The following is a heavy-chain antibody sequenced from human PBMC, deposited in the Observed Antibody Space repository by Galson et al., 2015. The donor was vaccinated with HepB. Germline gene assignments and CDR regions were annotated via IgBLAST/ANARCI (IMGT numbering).Heavy chain of an antibody. V-gene: IGHV3-7*01. Sequence: SLRLSCAASGFSFSSYWMNWVRQMPGRGLEWVANIKEDGSMKYYVDSVKGRFTISRDNAKNSMYLQMNSLGVEDTAVYYCARSSDYGDYPPDYWGQGTLVIVSS. J-gene: IGHJ4*02. CDR3: ARSSDYGDYPPDY. CDR1: GFSFSSYW. D-gene: IGHD4-17*01. CDR2: IKEDGSMK.